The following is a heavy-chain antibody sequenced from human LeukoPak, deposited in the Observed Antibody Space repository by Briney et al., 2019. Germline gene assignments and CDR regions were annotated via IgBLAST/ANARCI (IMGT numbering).Heavy chain of an antibody. CDR2: IKKDGSEK. J-gene: IGHJ4*02. CDR1: GFTFSTCA. V-gene: IGHV3-7*05. CDR3: ARGVSGSYDY. Sequence: GGSLRLSCAASGFTFSTCAMGWVRQAPGKGLEWVANIKKDGSEKYYVDSVKGRFTISRDNAKNSLYVQMNSLRAEDTAVYYCARGVSGSYDYWGQGTLVTVSS. D-gene: IGHD1-26*01.